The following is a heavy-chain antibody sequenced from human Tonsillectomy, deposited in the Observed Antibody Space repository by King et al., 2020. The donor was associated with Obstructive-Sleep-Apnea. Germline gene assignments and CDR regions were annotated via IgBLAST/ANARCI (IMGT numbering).Heavy chain of an antibody. D-gene: IGHD5-18*01. V-gene: IGHV3-66*01. CDR2: TNSGEST. J-gene: IGHJ4*02. CDR1: GFTVSSNY. Sequence: VQLVESGGGLVQPGGSLRLSCAASGFTVSSNYMNWVRQVPGKGLEWVSFTNSGESTYYADSVKGRFTISRDNSKNTVYLQMNSLRVEDTAMYYCARSADTAMAFDYWGQGTLVTVSS. CDR3: ARSADTAMAFDY.